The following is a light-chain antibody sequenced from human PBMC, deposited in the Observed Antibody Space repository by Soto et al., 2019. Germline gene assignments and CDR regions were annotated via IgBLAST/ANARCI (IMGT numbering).Light chain of an antibody. Sequence: EIVLTQSPGTLSLFPGERATLSCRATQSASSTYLAWYQQKPGQAPRLLIYVASPRATGIPDRFSGSGSGTDSTLAISRLEPEDFAVYYGQQYGSSPYTFGQGTKLEIK. CDR3: QQYGSSPYT. CDR1: QSASSTY. CDR2: VAS. J-gene: IGKJ2*01. V-gene: IGKV3-20*01.